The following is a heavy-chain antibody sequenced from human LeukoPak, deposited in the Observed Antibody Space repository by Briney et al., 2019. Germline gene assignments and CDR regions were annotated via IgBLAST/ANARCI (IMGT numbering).Heavy chain of an antibody. Sequence: ASVKVSCKASGYTFTSYAMNWVRQAPGQGLEWMGWINTNTGNPTYAQGFTGRFVFSLDTSVSTAYLQISSLKAEDTAVYYCAREGYSSGWYDEGWFDPWGQGTLVTVSS. CDR1: GYTFTSYA. J-gene: IGHJ5*02. V-gene: IGHV7-4-1*02. CDR2: INTNTGNP. CDR3: AREGYSSGWYDEGWFDP. D-gene: IGHD6-19*01.